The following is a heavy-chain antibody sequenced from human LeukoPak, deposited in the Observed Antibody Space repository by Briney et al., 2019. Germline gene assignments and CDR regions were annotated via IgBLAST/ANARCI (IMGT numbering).Heavy chain of an antibody. CDR1: GLTFSSYS. V-gene: IGHV3-48*04. CDR2: ISYSGSTT. J-gene: IGHJ5*02. Sequence: GGSLRLSCAASGLTFSSYSMNWVRQAPGKGLGWVSYISYSGSTTSYADSVKGRFTISRDNAKNSLYLQMNSLRAEDTAVYYCARAGPPAFDPWGQGTLVTVSS. CDR3: ARAGPPAFDP.